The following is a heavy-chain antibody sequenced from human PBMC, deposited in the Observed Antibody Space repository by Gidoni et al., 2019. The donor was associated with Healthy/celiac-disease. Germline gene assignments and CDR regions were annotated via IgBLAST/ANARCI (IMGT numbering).Heavy chain of an antibody. V-gene: IGHV4-34*01. CDR3: ARGEVQLERLRGAFDI. J-gene: IGHJ3*02. Sequence: QVQLQQWGAGLLKPSETLSLTCAVYGGSFSGYYWSWIRQPPGKGLEWIGEINHSGSTNYNPSLKSRFTISVDTSKNQFSLKLSSVTAADTAVYYCARGEVQLERLRGAFDIWGQGTMVTVSS. CDR1: GGSFSGYY. D-gene: IGHD1-1*01. CDR2: INHSGST.